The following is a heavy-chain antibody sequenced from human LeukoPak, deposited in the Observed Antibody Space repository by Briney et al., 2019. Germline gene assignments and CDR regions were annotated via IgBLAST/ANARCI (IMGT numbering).Heavy chain of an antibody. CDR3: ARPGDLGLAFDI. CDR1: GFTFSSYE. CDR2: ISSSGSTI. V-gene: IGHV3-48*03. D-gene: IGHD3-16*01. Sequence: PGGSLRLSCAASGFTFSSYEMNWVRQAPGKGLEWVSYISSSGSTIYYADSVKGRFTISRDNAKNSLYLQMNSLRAEDTAVYYCARPGDLGLAFDIWGQGTMVTVSS. J-gene: IGHJ3*02.